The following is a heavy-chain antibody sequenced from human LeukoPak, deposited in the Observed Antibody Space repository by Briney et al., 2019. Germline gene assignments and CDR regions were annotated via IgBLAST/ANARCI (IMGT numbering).Heavy chain of an antibody. Sequence: PSETLSLTCTVSGGSISSSSYYWGWIRQPPGKGLEWIGSIYYSGSTNYNPSLKSRVTISVDTSKNQFSLKLSSVTAADTAVYYCARKDGRDSSGYYTYFDYWGQGTLVTVSS. CDR3: ARKDGRDSSGYYTYFDY. V-gene: IGHV4-39*07. CDR2: IYYSGST. CDR1: GGSISSSSYY. D-gene: IGHD3-22*01. J-gene: IGHJ4*02.